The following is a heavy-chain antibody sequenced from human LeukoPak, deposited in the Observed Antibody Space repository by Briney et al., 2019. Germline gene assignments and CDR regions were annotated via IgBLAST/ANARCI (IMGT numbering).Heavy chain of an antibody. CDR1: GFTFSNYG. J-gene: IGHJ4*02. CDR2: ISSSVNSI. CDR3: ARGRAGYYFDY. Sequence: PGGSLRLSCAASGFTFSNYGMNWVRQAPGKGLEWVSSISSSVNSIRYADSVKGRFTISRDNAENSLLLQMNGLRPEDSAVYYCARGRAGYYFDYWGRGTLVTVSS. V-gene: IGHV3-48*01.